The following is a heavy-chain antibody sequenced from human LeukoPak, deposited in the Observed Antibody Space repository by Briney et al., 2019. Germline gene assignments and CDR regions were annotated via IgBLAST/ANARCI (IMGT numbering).Heavy chain of an antibody. CDR2: VFSSGSA. V-gene: IGHV4-59*01. CDR3: AGGPTIVKYYFGF. J-gene: IGHJ4*02. CDR1: GGSFSGYY. Sequence: SSETLSLTCAVYGGSFSGYYWSWIRQPPGKGLECIGYVFSSGSANYNPSLKSRATISVDTSKDQFSLKLNSVTAADTAVYYCAGGPTIVKYYFGFWGQGTLVTVSS. D-gene: IGHD5-24*01.